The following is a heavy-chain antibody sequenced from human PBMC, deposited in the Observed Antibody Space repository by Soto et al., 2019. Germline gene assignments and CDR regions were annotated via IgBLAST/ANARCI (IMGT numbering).Heavy chain of an antibody. Sequence: QISLKESGPTLVKPTQTLTLTCTFSGFPLSARAVGVGWIRQPPGKALEWLALIYWDDDNRYSPSLKNRLTVTKDTSKNQVVLTMTNMDPVDTATYYCAHSSGWTLDYWGQGTLVTVSS. V-gene: IGHV2-5*02. CDR3: AHSSGWTLDY. CDR1: GFPLSARAVG. CDR2: IYWDDDN. D-gene: IGHD6-19*01. J-gene: IGHJ4*02.